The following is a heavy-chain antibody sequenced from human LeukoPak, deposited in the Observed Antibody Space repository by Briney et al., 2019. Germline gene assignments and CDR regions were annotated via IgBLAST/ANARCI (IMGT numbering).Heavy chain of an antibody. J-gene: IGHJ5*02. V-gene: IGHV1-69*13. Sequence: SVKVSCKASGGTFSSYAISWVRQAPGQGLEWMGGIIPIFGTANCAQKFQGRVTITADESTSTAYMELSSLRSEDTAVYYCARNIVVVVAASLSPFDPWGQGTLVTVSS. CDR2: IIPIFGTA. D-gene: IGHD2-15*01. CDR1: GGTFSSYA. CDR3: ARNIVVVVAASLSPFDP.